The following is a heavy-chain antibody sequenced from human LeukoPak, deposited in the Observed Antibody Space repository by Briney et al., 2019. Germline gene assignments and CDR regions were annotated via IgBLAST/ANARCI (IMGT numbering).Heavy chain of an antibody. J-gene: IGHJ4*02. Sequence: GRSLRLSCAASGFTFDDYAMHWVRQAPGKGLEWVSGISWNSGSIGYADSVKGRFTISRDNAKNPLYLQMNSLRAEDTALYYCAKSDSSSWYGFNYWGQGTLVTVSS. V-gene: IGHV3-9*01. CDR2: ISWNSGSI. CDR3: AKSDSSSWYGFNY. D-gene: IGHD6-13*01. CDR1: GFTFDDYA.